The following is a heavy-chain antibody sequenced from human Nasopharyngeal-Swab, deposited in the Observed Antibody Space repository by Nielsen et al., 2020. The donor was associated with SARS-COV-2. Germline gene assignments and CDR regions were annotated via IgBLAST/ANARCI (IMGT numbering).Heavy chain of an antibody. J-gene: IGHJ6*03. CDR3: ARGGGSGSADYYYYYMDV. D-gene: IGHD3-10*01. CDR2: IYYSGST. CDR1: GGSISSYY. Sequence: SETLSLTCTVSGGSISSYYWSWIRQPPGKGLEWIGYIYYSGSTNYNPSLKSRVTISVDTSKNQFSLKLSSVTAADTAVYYCARGGGSGSADYYYYYMDVRGKGTTVTVSS. V-gene: IGHV4-59*01.